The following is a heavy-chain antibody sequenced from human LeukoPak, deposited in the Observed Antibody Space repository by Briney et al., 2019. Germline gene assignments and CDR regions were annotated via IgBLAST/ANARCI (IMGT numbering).Heavy chain of an antibody. J-gene: IGHJ4*02. Sequence: TGGSLRLSCAASGFTVSSNYMTWVRQAPGKGLEWVSDIYSGGSTYYADSVKGRFTISRDNSKNTLYLQMNSLRAEDTALYYCARGGYNNALDYWGQGTLVTVSS. CDR2: IYSGGST. D-gene: IGHD5-18*01. CDR1: GFTVSSNY. V-gene: IGHV3-66*01. CDR3: ARGGYNNALDY.